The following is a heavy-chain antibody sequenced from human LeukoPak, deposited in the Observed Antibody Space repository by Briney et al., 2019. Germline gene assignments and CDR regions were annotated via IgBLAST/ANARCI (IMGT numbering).Heavy chain of an antibody. Sequence: SVKVSCKASGGTFSSYAISWVRQAPGQGLEWMGGIIPIFGTANYAQKFQVRVTITTDESTSTAYMELSSLRSEDTAVYYCARLDRADYSTSPVPYYNYYMNAWDKGTTVIVSS. J-gene: IGHJ6*03. V-gene: IGHV1-69*05. CDR3: ARLDRADYSTSPVPYYNYYMNA. CDR2: IIPIFGTA. D-gene: IGHD6-13*01. CDR1: GGTFSSYA.